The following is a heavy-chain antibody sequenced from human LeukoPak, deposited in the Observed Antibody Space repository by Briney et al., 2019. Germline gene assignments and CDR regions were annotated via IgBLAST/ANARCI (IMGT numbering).Heavy chain of an antibody. Sequence: PGGSLRLSCAASGFTFSRYCMGWVRQAPGKGLEWLATIKQDGNEKFYVDSVKGRFTISRDNAKNSLYLQMSSLRAEDTAIYYCARDGPDYGDFNWFAPWGQGTLVTVSS. CDR1: GFTFSRYC. V-gene: IGHV3-7*01. D-gene: IGHD4-17*01. J-gene: IGHJ5*02. CDR2: IKQDGNEK. CDR3: ARDGPDYGDFNWFAP.